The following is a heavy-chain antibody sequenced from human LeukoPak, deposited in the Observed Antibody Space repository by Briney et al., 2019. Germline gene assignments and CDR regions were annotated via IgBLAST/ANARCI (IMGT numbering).Heavy chain of an antibody. V-gene: IGHV3-23*01. CDR1: GFTFSTYA. J-gene: IGHJ4*02. CDR2: ITGSGDGT. CDR3: AKAGLVRGGALDS. Sequence: GGSLRLSCAASGFTFSTYAMTWVRQAPGKGLEWVSSITGSGDGTSAADSVKGRFSISRDNSKNTLYLQMNSLRVEDTAVYYCAKAGLVRGGALDSWGQGTLVTVSS. D-gene: IGHD4/OR15-4a*01.